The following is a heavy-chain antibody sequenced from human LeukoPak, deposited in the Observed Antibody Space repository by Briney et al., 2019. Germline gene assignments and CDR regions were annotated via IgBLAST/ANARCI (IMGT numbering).Heavy chain of an antibody. CDR2: IYSDGTT. J-gene: IGHJ3*02. Sequence: PGGPLRLSCAASGFTVSTNYMSWVRQAPGKGLGWVAVIYSDGTTYYADSVKCRFTISRDNSKNTLYLQMNSLRAEDTAVYYCARDSGRFDVFDIWGQGTMVTVSS. CDR1: GFTVSTNY. D-gene: IGHD3-10*01. V-gene: IGHV3-53*01. CDR3: ARDSGRFDVFDI.